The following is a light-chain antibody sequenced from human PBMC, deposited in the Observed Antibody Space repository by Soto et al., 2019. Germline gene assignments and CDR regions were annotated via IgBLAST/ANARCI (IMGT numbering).Light chain of an antibody. CDR2: GAS. V-gene: IGKV3-15*01. Sequence: EIVMTHSPATLSVSPGERATLSCRASQSVSSNLAWYQQKPGQAPRLLIYGASTRATDVPARFSGSGSGTEFTLTISSLQSEDFAVYYCQQYNNWPETLGQGTKVDIK. J-gene: IGKJ1*01. CDR3: QQYNNWPET. CDR1: QSVSSN.